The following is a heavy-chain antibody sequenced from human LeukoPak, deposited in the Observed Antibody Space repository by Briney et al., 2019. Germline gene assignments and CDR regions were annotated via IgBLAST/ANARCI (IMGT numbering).Heavy chain of an antibody. CDR2: INPNNGGT. D-gene: IGHD6-19*01. J-gene: IGHJ3*01. CDR1: GYTFRGHN. CDR3: AQSIAVPSIPTFDV. Sequence: ASVKVSCKASGYTFRGHNIHWMRQAPGQGLEWVGWINPNNGGTNYAQKFQGRVTMTRDTSAGTVYMDLSSLRSDDTAVYYCAQSIAVPSIPTFDVWGQGTVVSVPS. V-gene: IGHV1-2*02.